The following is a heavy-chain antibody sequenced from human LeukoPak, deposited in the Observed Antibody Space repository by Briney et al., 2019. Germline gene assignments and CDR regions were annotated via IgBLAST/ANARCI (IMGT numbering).Heavy chain of an antibody. D-gene: IGHD4-11*01. J-gene: IGHJ4*02. Sequence: SETLSLTCTVSGGSISGYYWNWIRQSPEKGLEWIGYIYHSGTINFNPSLKARVTMSIGTSKNQFSLKLSSVAAADTAVYYCAKSRSLGLQYFDTWGQGTLATVSS. CDR2: IYHSGTI. CDR3: AKSRSLGLQYFDT. V-gene: IGHV4-59*01. CDR1: GGSISGYY.